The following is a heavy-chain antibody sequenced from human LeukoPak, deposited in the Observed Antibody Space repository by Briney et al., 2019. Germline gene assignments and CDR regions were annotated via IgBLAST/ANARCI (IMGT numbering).Heavy chain of an antibody. CDR1: GYTFSGYY. CDR2: INPNSGGT. D-gene: IGHD6-19*01. CDR3: AKGRVVAGTKSLTYHWFDP. V-gene: IGHV1-2*02. J-gene: IGHJ5*02. Sequence: ASVKVSCKASGYTFSGYYIHWVRQAPGQGLEWMGWINPNSGGTKYAQNFQGRVTMTRDTSISTAYMGLSRLTSEDPAVYYCAKGRVVAGTKSLTYHWFDPWGQGTLVTVSS.